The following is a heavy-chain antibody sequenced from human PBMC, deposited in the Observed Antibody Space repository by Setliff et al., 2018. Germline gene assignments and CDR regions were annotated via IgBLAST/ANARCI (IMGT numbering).Heavy chain of an antibody. CDR3: ARASSGWYSAYYYYMDV. D-gene: IGHD6-19*01. CDR1: GGSVNSGYDN. Sequence: PSETLSLTCTVSGGSVNSGYDNWNWLRQPAGKGLEWIGHINRRGSTNFTPSLKSRVTIPLDTSKNQFSLNLTSVTAADTAVYYCARASSGWYSAYYYYMDVWGKGTTGTV. J-gene: IGHJ6*03. CDR2: INRRGST. V-gene: IGHV4-61*09.